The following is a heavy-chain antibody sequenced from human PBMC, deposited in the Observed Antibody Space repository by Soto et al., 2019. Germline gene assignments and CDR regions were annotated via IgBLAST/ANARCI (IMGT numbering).Heavy chain of an antibody. J-gene: IGHJ4*02. D-gene: IGHD6-19*01. V-gene: IGHV3-15*01. Sequence: EVQLVEPGGGWLRPGGPPRLPCPALGLTLITVGWNWIRQAPGKGRGWVARITTKSKGGTTDYAAPGKGRFIISRDESKNMLYLQMNSLKTEDTGVYYCADIAVSNTGDYWGQGTLVTVSS. CDR3: ADIAVSNTGDY. CDR1: GLTLITVG. CDR2: ITTKSKGGTT.